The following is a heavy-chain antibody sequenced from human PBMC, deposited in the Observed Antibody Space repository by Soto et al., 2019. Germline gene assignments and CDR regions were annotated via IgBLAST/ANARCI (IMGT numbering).Heavy chain of an antibody. D-gene: IGHD2-21*02. CDR1: GYTFISYG. Sequence: QVQLVQSGVEVKKPGASVRVSCKASGYTFISYGISWLRQAPGQGPEWMGWISTYNGNTNYAQKVQGRVTMTTDTSTSTAYMDLRSLRSDDTAVYYCARDSARDWRTRENWFATWCQATLVTLPS. CDR2: ISTYNGNT. V-gene: IGHV1-18*01. CDR3: ARDSARDWRTRENWFAT. J-gene: IGHJ5*02.